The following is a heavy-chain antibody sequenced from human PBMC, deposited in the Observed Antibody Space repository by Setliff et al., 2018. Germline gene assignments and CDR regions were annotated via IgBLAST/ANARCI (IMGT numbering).Heavy chain of an antibody. CDR3: ASHGGNSLSIYY. CDR1: GYTFTSYA. D-gene: IGHD2-21*02. CDR2: INAGNGNT. V-gene: IGHV1-3*01. J-gene: IGHJ4*02. Sequence: GASVKVSCKASGYTFTSYAMHWVRQAPGQRLEWMGWINAGNGNTKYSQKFQGRVTITADESTSTAYMELSSLRSEDTAVYYCASHGGNSLSIYYWGQGTLVTVSS.